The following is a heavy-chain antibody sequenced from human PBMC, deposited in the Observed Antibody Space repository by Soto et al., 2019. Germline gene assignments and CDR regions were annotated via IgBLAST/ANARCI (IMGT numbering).Heavy chain of an antibody. Sequence: SETLSLTCTVSGGSISSGAYYWSWIRQHPGKGLEWIGSIYYSGSTYYNPSLKSRVTISVDTSKNQFSLKLSSVTAADTAVYYCARRGSGSYSDYWGQGTLVTVSS. D-gene: IGHD3-10*01. J-gene: IGHJ4*02. V-gene: IGHV4-39*01. CDR1: GGSISSGAYY. CDR2: IYYSGST. CDR3: ARRGSGSYSDY.